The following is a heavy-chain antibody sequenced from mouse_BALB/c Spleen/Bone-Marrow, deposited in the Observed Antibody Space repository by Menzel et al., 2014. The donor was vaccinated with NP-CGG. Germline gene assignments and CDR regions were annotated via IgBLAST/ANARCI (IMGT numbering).Heavy chain of an antibody. CDR1: GFTFTDYY. J-gene: IGHJ3*01. D-gene: IGHD2-1*01. CDR2: IRNKANGYTT. CDR3: ARDVGNYVRFAY. V-gene: IGHV7-3*02. Sequence: EVKVVESGGGLVQPGGSLRPSCATSGFTFTDYYMSWVRQPPGKALEWLGFIRNKANGYTTEYSASVEGRFTISRDNSQSILYLQMNTLRAEDSATYYCARDVGNYVRFAYWGQGTLVTVSA.